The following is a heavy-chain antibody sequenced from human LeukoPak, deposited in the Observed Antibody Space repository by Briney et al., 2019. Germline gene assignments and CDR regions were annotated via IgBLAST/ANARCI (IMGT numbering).Heavy chain of an antibody. CDR3: ASGYGGSFLIEY. CDR1: GYTFTGYY. V-gene: IGHV1-46*01. Sequence: ASVKVSCKASGYTFTGYYIHWVRQAPGQGLEWMGILNPSGGSTTYAQKLQGRVTMTRDTSTSTVYMEVSSLTSEDTAVYYCASGYGGSFLIEYWGQGTLVTVSS. J-gene: IGHJ4*02. D-gene: IGHD1-26*01. CDR2: LNPSGGST.